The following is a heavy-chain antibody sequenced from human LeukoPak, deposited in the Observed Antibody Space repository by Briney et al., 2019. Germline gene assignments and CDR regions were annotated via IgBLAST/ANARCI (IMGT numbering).Heavy chain of an antibody. CDR2: ISSSGNT. J-gene: IGHJ4*02. Sequence: GGSLRLSCAASGFTFSRSAMTWVRQTPGKGLDWVSSISSSGNTYYADSVKGRFTISRDNSRNMLYLQMNSLRAEDTAVYYCVKGRISEDGLDFWGQGTLVTVSS. CDR3: VKGRISEDGLDF. V-gene: IGHV3-23*01. CDR1: GFTFSRSA. D-gene: IGHD6-13*01.